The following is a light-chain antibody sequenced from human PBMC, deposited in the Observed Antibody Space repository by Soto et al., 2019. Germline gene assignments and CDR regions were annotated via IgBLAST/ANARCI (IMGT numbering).Light chain of an antibody. Sequence: QPVLTQPPSASGTPGQRVTISCSGSSSNIGSNTVNWYQQLPGTAPKLLIYSNNQRPSGVPDRFSGSKSGTSASLAISGLQSEDAADYYCAAWDDSLNACYVFGTGTKVTVL. CDR1: SSNIGSNT. CDR3: AAWDDSLNACYV. V-gene: IGLV1-44*01. J-gene: IGLJ1*01. CDR2: SNN.